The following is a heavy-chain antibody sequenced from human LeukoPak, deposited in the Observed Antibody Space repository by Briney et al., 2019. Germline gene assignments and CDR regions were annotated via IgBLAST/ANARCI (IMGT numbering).Heavy chain of an antibody. CDR3: ARVFGSDDHFDY. CDR2: ISRGSDTI. Sequence: GGSVRLSCAASGFTFSNYAMNWGRQAPGKGLEWVSYISRGSDTIYYADSVKGRFTISRDNAKNSLYLQMNSLRDEDTAVYYCARVFGSDDHFDYWGQGTLVTVSS. J-gene: IGHJ4*02. V-gene: IGHV3-48*02. D-gene: IGHD3-10*02. CDR1: GFTFSNYA.